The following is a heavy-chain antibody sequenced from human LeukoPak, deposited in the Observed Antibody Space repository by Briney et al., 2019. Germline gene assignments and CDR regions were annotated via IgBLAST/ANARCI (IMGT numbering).Heavy chain of an antibody. V-gene: IGHV3-53*04. CDR3: ARDQGSGWLDP. CDR2: IYSGSIT. D-gene: IGHD1-26*01. Sequence: GGSLRLSCAVSGFTVSDIYMSWVRQAPGKGLEWVSLIYSGSITYYADSVKGRFTISRHNSRNTFYLQMNSLRPEDTAVYYLARDQGSGWLDPWGQGTLVTVSS. J-gene: IGHJ5*01. CDR1: GFTVSDIY.